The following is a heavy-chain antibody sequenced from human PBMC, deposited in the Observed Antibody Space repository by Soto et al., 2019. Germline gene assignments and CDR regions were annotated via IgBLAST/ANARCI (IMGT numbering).Heavy chain of an antibody. CDR1: GGSISSGDYY. Sequence: NPSETLSLTCTVSGGSISSGDYYWSWIRQPPGKGLEWIGYIYYSGSTYYNPSLKSRVTISVDTSKNQFSLKLSSVTAADTAVYYCARELELPRFRWFDPWGQGTLVTVSS. CDR3: ARELELPRFRWFDP. J-gene: IGHJ5*02. D-gene: IGHD1-7*01. CDR2: IYYSGST. V-gene: IGHV4-30-4*01.